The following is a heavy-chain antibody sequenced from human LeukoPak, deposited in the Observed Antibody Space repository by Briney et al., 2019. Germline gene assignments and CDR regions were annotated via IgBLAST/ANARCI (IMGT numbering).Heavy chain of an antibody. J-gene: IGHJ4*02. D-gene: IGHD1-1*01. CDR2: ISGNGGST. V-gene: IGHV3-23*01. CDR3: ARVDWNEVYFDY. Sequence: PGGSLRLSCAASGFTFTNYAMTWVRQAPGKGLEWISLISGNGGSTYYADSVKGRFTISRDNAKNSLCLQMNSLRAEDTAVYYCARVDWNEVYFDYWGQGTLVTVSS. CDR1: GFTFTNYA.